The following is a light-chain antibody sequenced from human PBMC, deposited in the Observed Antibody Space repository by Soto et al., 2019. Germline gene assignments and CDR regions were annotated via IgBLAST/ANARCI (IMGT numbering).Light chain of an antibody. Sequence: DIVMTQSPLSLPVTPGEPASISCRSSQSLEESNGDNYLDWYLQRPGQSPQLLIYLCSNRASGVPDRFSGSGSGTDFTLKISRVEAEDVGVYYCMQGQQMPYTFGQGTKLEIK. V-gene: IGKV2-28*01. CDR3: MQGQQMPYT. CDR2: LCS. J-gene: IGKJ2*01. CDR1: QSLEESNGDNY.